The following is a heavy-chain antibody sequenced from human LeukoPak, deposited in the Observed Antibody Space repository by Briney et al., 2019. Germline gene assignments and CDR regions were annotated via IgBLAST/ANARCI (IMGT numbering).Heavy chain of an antibody. V-gene: IGHV4-34*01. D-gene: IGHD6-19*01. Sequence: SETLSLTCAVYGGSFSGYYWSWIRQPPGKGLEWIGEINHSGSTNYNPSLKSRVTISVDTSKNQFSLKLSSVTAADTAVYYCATYSSGRRWYFDYWGQGTLVTVSS. CDR2: INHSGST. CDR3: ATYSSGRRWYFDY. J-gene: IGHJ4*02. CDR1: GGSFSGYY.